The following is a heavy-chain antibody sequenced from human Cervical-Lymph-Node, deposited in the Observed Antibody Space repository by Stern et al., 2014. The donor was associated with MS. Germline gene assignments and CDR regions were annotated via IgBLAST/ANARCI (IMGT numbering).Heavy chain of an antibody. V-gene: IGHV4-61*02. Sequence: QVQLQESGPGLVRPSQTLSLTCTVSGGSISSGKYYWTWIRQPAGKELEWIGRVYTSGSTTYSSSLKGRVNISLDTSNNEVSLQLPSVTAADTAIYYCAREEAYCSGGSCYSWFDPWGQGTQVAVSS. CDR3: AREEAYCSGGSCYSWFDP. CDR1: GGSISSGKYY. CDR2: VYTSGST. J-gene: IGHJ5*02. D-gene: IGHD2-15*01.